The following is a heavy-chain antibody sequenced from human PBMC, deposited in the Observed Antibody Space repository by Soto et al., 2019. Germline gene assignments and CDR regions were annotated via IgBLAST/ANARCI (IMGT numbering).Heavy chain of an antibody. CDR1: GFTFSSHA. CDR2: ISSDGSNK. V-gene: IGHV3-30-3*01. J-gene: IGHJ4*02. Sequence: QVQLVESGGGVVQPGRSLRLSCAVSGFTFSSHAMHWVRQAPGKGLEGVALISSDGSNKYYADSVKGRFTTSRDNSKNAMYLQMNSRRVEDTAVYYCARDDEGGSDCDLGYWGQGALVTVSS. D-gene: IGHD1-26*01. CDR3: ARDDEGGSDCDLGY.